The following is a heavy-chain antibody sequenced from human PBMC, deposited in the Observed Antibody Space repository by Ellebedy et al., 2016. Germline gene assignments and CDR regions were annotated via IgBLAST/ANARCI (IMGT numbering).Heavy chain of an antibody. CDR1: GYTFTSYG. Sequence: ASVKVSXKASGYTFTSYGISWVRQAPGQGLEWMGWISAYNGNTNYAQKLQGRVTITRDTSASTAYMELSSLRSEDTAVYYCARGYYDFWSTNYYYMDVWGKGTTVTVSS. V-gene: IGHV1-18*01. CDR3: ARGYYDFWSTNYYYMDV. D-gene: IGHD3-3*01. CDR2: ISAYNGNT. J-gene: IGHJ6*03.